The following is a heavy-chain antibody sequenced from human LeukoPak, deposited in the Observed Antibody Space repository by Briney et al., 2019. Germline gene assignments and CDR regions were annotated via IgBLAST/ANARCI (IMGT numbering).Heavy chain of an antibody. CDR1: GGTFSSYD. CDR2: MNPNSGNT. CDR3: VRKNYGSNRWFDP. V-gene: IGHV1-8*02. Sequence: ASVKVSCKASGGTFSSYDINWVRQATGQGLEWMGWMNPNSGNTGYAQKFQGRVTMTRNTSISTAYMELSSLKSEDTAVYYCVRKNYGSNRWFDPWGQGTLVTVSS. D-gene: IGHD4/OR15-4a*01. J-gene: IGHJ5*02.